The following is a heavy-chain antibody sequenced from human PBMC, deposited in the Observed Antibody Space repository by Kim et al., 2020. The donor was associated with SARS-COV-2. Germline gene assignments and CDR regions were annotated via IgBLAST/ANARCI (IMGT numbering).Heavy chain of an antibody. Sequence: SETLSLTCTVSGGSISSYYWSWIRQPPGKGLEWIGYIYYSGSTNYNPSLKSRVTISVDTSKNQFSLKLSSVTAADTAVYYCARDSSYGMDVWGQGTTVTVSS. V-gene: IGHV4-59*01. D-gene: IGHD2-2*01. CDR2: IYYSGST. J-gene: IGHJ6*02. CDR1: GGSISSYY. CDR3: ARDSSYGMDV.